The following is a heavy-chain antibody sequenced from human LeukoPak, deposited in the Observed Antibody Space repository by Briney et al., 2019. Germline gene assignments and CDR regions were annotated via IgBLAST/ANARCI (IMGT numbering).Heavy chain of an antibody. D-gene: IGHD4-23*01. Sequence: ASVKVSCKASGGTFSSYAISWVRQAPGQGLEWMGWISAYNGNTNYAQKLQGRVTMTTDTSTSTAYMELRSLRSDDTAVYYCAVIGDYGGLDVWGKGTTVTVSS. CDR2: ISAYNGNT. CDR3: AVIGDYGGLDV. CDR1: GGTFSSYA. V-gene: IGHV1-18*01. J-gene: IGHJ6*04.